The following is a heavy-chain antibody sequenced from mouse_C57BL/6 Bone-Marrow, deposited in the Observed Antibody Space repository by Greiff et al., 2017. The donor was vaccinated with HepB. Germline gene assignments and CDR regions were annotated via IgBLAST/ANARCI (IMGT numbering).Heavy chain of an antibody. D-gene: IGHD2-2*01. Sequence: QVHVKQPGAELVKPGASVKLSCKASGYTFTSYWMHWVKQRPGQGLEWIGMIHPNSGSTNYNEKFKSKATLTVDKSSSTAYMQLSSLTSEDSAVYYCARWRGYDYWGQGTTLTVSS. J-gene: IGHJ2*01. CDR1: GYTFTSYW. CDR3: ARWRGYDY. V-gene: IGHV1-64*01. CDR2: IHPNSGST.